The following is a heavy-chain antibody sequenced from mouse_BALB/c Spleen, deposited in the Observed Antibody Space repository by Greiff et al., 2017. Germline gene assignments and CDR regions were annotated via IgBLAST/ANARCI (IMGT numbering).Heavy chain of an antibody. CDR1: GYTFTSYW. CDR3: TRLNWDLYYFDY. D-gene: IGHD4-1*01. V-gene: IGHV1-69*02. CDR2: IYPSDSYT. J-gene: IGHJ2*01. Sequence: QVQLQQPGAELVRPGASVKLSCKASGYTFTSYWINWVKQRPGQGLEWIGNIYPSDSYTNYNQKFKDKATLTVDKSSSTAYMQLSSPTSEDSAVYYCTRLNWDLYYFDYWGQGTTLTVSS.